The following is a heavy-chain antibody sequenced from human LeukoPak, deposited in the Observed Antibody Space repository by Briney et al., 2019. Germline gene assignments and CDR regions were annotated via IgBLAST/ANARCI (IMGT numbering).Heavy chain of an antibody. CDR2: IYPDDSGT. CDR3: ARLYYYGSGSHLDY. CDR1: GYSFTSYW. D-gene: IGHD3-10*01. J-gene: IGHJ4*02. Sequence: GESLKISCKGSGYSFTSYWIGWVRQMPGKGLEWMGIIYPDDSGTRYSPSFQGQVTISADKSINTAYLQWSSLKASDTAVYYCARLYYYGSGSHLDYWGQGTLVTVSS. V-gene: IGHV5-51*01.